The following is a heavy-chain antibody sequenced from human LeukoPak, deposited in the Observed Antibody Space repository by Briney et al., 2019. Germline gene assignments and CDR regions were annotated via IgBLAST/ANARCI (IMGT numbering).Heavy chain of an antibody. D-gene: IGHD3-22*01. CDR3: ARDLGYYATSAN. J-gene: IGHJ4*02. Sequence: GRSLRLSRAASGFTVNNHSMSWVRQAPGKGLAWVSAIYSSGSTYYAVSVKGQFTIYRDISKNSLNLQMASLRAEDTAVYYCARDLGYYATSANWGQGTLVTVSS. V-gene: IGHV3-53*01. CDR1: GFTVNNHS. CDR2: IYSSGST.